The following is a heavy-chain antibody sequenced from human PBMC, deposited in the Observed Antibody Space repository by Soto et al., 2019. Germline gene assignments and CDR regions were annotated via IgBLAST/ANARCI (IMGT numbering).Heavy chain of an antibody. V-gene: IGHV1-18*01. D-gene: IGHD3-22*01. J-gene: IGHJ6*02. CDR1: GYTFNSYG. CDR2: IRPYDDNT. CDR3: ARGGYYDSSGSRNYHYYGMDA. Sequence: QVQLVQSGTEVKKAGASVKVSCKASGYTFNSYGISWVRQAPGQGLEWMGWIRPYDDNTNYAQNLQGRVTMTTDTSTRTAYMELRSLRSDDTAVYYCARGGYYDSSGSRNYHYYGMDAWGQGTTVTVS.